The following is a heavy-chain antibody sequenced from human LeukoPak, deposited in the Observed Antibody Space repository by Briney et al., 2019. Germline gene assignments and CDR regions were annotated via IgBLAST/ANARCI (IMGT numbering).Heavy chain of an antibody. CDR2: IYSGGST. D-gene: IGHD3-22*01. CDR3: ARGPYYDSSGYLDYFEY. V-gene: IGHV3-53*01. J-gene: IGHJ4*02. CDR1: GFTVSSNY. Sequence: GGSLRLSCAASGFTVSSNYMSWVRQAPGKGLEWVSVIYSGGSTYYADSVKGRFTISRDNSKNTLYLQMNSLRAEDTAVYYCARGPYYDSSGYLDYFEYWGQGTLVTVSS.